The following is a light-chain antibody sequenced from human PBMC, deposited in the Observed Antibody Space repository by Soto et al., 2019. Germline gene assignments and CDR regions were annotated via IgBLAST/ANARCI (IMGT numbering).Light chain of an antibody. CDR3: QSYDSGLSGSV. Sequence: QSVLTQPPSVSGAPGQRVTISCTGTSSNIGAGYDVNWYQHLPGAAPKLLIYTNGNRPSGVPDRFSGSKSGTSASLAITGLQAEDEADYYCQSYDSGLSGSVFGGGTKRPS. J-gene: IGLJ3*02. CDR1: SSNIGAGYD. CDR2: TNG. V-gene: IGLV1-40*01.